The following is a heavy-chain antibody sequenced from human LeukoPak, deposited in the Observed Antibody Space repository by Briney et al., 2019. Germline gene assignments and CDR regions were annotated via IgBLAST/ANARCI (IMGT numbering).Heavy chain of an antibody. CDR3: AKQPPPPATVTTSFDY. J-gene: IGHJ4*02. CDR1: GGSISSSSYY. D-gene: IGHD4-17*01. CDR2: IYYSGST. Sequence: NSSETLSLTCTVSGGSISSSSYYWGWIRQPPGKGLEWIGSIYYSGSTYYNPSLKSRVTISVDTSKNQFSLKLSSVTAADTAVYSWAKQPPPPATVTTSFDYWGQGTLVTVSS. V-gene: IGHV4-39*01.